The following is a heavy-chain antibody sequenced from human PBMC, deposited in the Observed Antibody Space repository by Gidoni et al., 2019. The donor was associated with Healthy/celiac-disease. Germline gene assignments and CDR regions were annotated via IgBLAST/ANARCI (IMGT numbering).Heavy chain of an antibody. D-gene: IGHD3-22*01. CDR1: GGTFSSYT. CDR2: IIPILGIA. V-gene: IGHV1-69*08. CDR3: ARDPALNSGYYYVAPPGMDV. Sequence: QVQLVQSGAEVQKPGSSVKVSCKASGGTFSSYTLSWVRQAPGQGLEWMGRIIPILGIANYAQKSQGRVTITADKSTSTAYMELSSLRSEDTAVYYCARDPALNSGYYYVAPPGMDVWGQGTTVTVSS. J-gene: IGHJ6*02.